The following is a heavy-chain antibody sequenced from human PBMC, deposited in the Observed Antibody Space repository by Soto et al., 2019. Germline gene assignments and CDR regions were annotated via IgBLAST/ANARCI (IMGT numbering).Heavy chain of an antibody. V-gene: IGHV4-59*01. J-gene: IGHJ6*02. Sequence: SETLSLTCTVSGGSISSYYWSCIRQPPGKGLEWIGYIYYSGSTNYNPSLKSRVTISVDTSKNQFSLKLSSVTAADTAVYYCARGRELQEYYYGVDVWGQGTTVTVSS. CDR2: IYYSGST. CDR3: ARGRELQEYYYGVDV. CDR1: GGSISSYY. D-gene: IGHD1-7*01.